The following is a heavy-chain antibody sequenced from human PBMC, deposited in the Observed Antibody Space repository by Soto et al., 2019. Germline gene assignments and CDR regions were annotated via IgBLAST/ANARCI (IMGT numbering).Heavy chain of an antibody. CDR1: GGTFSSYA. CDR2: IIPIFGTA. D-gene: IGHD3-10*01. V-gene: IGHV1-69*13. Sequence: SVKVSCKASGGTFSSYAISWVRQAPGQGLEWMGGIIPIFGTANYAQKFQGRVTITADESTSTAYMELSSLRSEDTAVYYCARDPTSYGSGYYYYGMDVWGQGTKVTVSS. J-gene: IGHJ6*02. CDR3: ARDPTSYGSGYYYYGMDV.